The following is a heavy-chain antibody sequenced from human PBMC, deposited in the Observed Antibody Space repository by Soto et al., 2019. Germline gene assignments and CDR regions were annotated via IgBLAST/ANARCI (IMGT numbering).Heavy chain of an antibody. J-gene: IGHJ4*02. Sequence: GESLKISCKGSGYMFTNYWIGWVRQMPGKGLEWMGIIHGGDSNTRYSPSFDGQVTISTDKSINTAYLQWSSLKASDTAMYYCARRVTSSTGWDYWGQGTLVTVSS. CDR1: GYMFTNYW. V-gene: IGHV5-51*01. CDR3: ARRVTSSTGWDY. D-gene: IGHD6-19*01. CDR2: IHGGDSNT.